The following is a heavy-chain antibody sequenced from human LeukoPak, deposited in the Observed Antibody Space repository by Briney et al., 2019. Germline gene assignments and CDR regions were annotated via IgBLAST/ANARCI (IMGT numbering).Heavy chain of an antibody. V-gene: IGHV3-49*04. D-gene: IGHD6-13*01. CDR3: TRGKNEPWYGLFH. J-gene: IGHJ4*02. CDR1: GFTFGDYA. CDR2: IRSKAYGGTT. Sequence: GGSLRLSCTASGFTFGDYAMSWVRQAPGKGLEWVGFIRSKAYGGTTEYAASVKGRFTISRDDSKSIAYLQMNSLKTEDTAVYYCTRGKNEPWYGLFHWGQGTLVTVSS.